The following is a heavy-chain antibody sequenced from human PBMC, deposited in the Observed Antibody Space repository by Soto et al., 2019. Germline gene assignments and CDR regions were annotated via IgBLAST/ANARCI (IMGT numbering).Heavy chain of an antibody. D-gene: IGHD2-2*01. CDR2: IYPGDSDT. CDR3: ARRFGVPAASSGYYYYMDV. V-gene: IGHV5-51*01. J-gene: IGHJ6*03. Sequence: GESLKISCKGSGYSFTSYWIGWVRQMPGKGLEWMGIIYPGDSDTRYSPSFQGQVTISADKSISTAYLQWSSLKASDTAMYYCARRFGVPAASSGYYYYMDVWGKGTTVTVSS. CDR1: GYSFTSYW.